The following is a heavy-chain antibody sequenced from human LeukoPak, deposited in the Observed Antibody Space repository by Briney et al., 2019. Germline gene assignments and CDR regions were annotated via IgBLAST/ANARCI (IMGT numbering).Heavy chain of an antibody. CDR1: GGSISSYY. J-gene: IGHJ4*02. CDR3: ARLSPNMVRGVIISYYFDY. CDR2: IYYSGST. D-gene: IGHD3-10*01. Sequence: SETLSLTCTVSGGSISSYYWSWIRQPPGKGLEWIGYIYYSGSTNYNPSLKSRGTISVDTSKNQFSLKQSSVTAADTAVYYCARLSPNMVRGVIISYYFDYWGQGTLVTVSS. V-gene: IGHV4-59*08.